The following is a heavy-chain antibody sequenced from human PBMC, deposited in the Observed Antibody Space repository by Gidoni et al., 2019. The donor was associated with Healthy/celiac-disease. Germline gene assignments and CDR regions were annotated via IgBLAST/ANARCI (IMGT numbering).Heavy chain of an antibody. D-gene: IGHD3-3*01. J-gene: IGHJ6*02. CDR2: VYYSGST. V-gene: IGHV4-31*01. Sequence: QVQLQESGPGLVKPPQTLALTWTVAGGSISSGASDWSWSRQHPGKGLEWLGYVYYSGSTYYNPSLKIHVTISVGTSTIQFSLTLSSVSAADTAVYSCARARITIFGVVRTYYYYGMDVWGQGTTVTVSS. CDR3: ARARITIFGVVRTYYYYGMDV. CDR1: GGSISSGASD.